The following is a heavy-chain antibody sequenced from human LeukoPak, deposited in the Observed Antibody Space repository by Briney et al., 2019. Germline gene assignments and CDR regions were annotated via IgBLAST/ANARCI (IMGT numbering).Heavy chain of an antibody. CDR1: GFTFSSYE. Sequence: PGGSLRLSCAASGFTFSSYEMNWVRQAPGKGLEWVSYISSSGSTIYHADSVKGRFTISRDNAKNTLYLQMNSLRREDTAMYYCAKAQRRRGYFGSGSYYTLENWGQGTLVTVSS. CDR2: ISSSGSTI. CDR3: AKAQRRRGYFGSGSYYTLEN. D-gene: IGHD3-10*01. J-gene: IGHJ4*02. V-gene: IGHV3-48*03.